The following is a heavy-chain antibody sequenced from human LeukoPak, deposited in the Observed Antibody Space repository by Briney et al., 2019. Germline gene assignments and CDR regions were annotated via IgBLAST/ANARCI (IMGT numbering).Heavy chain of an antibody. CDR3: AKSPEQLVDAFDI. CDR1: GFTFDDYG. V-gene: IGHV3-20*04. Sequence: GGSLRLSCAASGFTFDDYGMSWVRQAPGKGLEWVPGINWNGGSTGYADSVKGRFTISRDNAKNSLYLQMNSLRAEDTAVYYCAKSPEQLVDAFDIWGQGTMVTVSS. J-gene: IGHJ3*02. CDR2: INWNGGST. D-gene: IGHD6-6*01.